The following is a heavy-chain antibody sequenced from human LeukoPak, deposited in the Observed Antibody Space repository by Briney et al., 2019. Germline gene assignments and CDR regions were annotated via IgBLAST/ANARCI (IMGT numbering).Heavy chain of an antibody. V-gene: IGHV1-18*01. CDR2: ISTYNRNT. Sequence: ASVKVSCKASGYSFSRYGISWVLQAPGHGLEWMGWISTYNRNTNYAQKFQGRVTMTTDTSTNTAYMELRSLRSDDTAVYYCARDLDYYDSSGSGWFDPWGQGTLVTVSS. D-gene: IGHD3-22*01. J-gene: IGHJ5*02. CDR1: GYSFSRYG. CDR3: ARDLDYYDSSGSGWFDP.